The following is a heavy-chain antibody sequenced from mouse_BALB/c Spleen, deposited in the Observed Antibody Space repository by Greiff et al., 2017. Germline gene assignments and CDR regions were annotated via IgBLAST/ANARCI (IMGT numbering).Heavy chain of an antibody. V-gene: IGHV1S135*01. CDR2: IDPYNGGT. Sequence: EVQLQQSGPELVKPGASVKVSCKASGYAFTSYNMYWVKQSHGKSLEWIGYIDPYNGGTSYNQKFKGKATLTVDKSSSTAYMHLNSLTSEDSAVYYCARWGVYGNYVAWFAYWGQGTLVTVSA. CDR1: GYAFTSYN. J-gene: IGHJ3*01. CDR3: ARWGVYGNYVAWFAY. D-gene: IGHD2-1*01.